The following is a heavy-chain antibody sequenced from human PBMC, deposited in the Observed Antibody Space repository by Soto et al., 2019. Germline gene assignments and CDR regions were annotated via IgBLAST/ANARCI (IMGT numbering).Heavy chain of an antibody. CDR3: ARDPLYDYGDLSHVFDM. Sequence: QVQLQESGPGLVKPSQTLSLSCTVSGDSMSRGDYYWSWIRQPPGKGLEWIGFIYHTGRTYYSPSLKGRVDISVDTSKNQFSLKLSSVTAADTAVYYCARDPLYDYGDLSHVFDMWAKGQWSPSLQ. D-gene: IGHD4-17*01. V-gene: IGHV4-30-4*01. J-gene: IGHJ3*02. CDR2: IYHTGRT. CDR1: GDSMSRGDYY.